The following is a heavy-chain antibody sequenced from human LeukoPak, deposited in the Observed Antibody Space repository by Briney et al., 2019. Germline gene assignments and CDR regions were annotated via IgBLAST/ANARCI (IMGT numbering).Heavy chain of an antibody. CDR2: IIPIFGTA. J-gene: IGHJ3*02. CDR3: ARTALPHDAFDI. V-gene: IGHV1-69*13. CDR1: GGTFSSYA. D-gene: IGHD5-18*01. Sequence: SVKVSCKASGGTFSSYAISWVRQAPGQGLEWMGGIIPIFGTANYAQKFQGRVTITAEESTSTAYMELSSLRSEDTAVYYCARTALPHDAFDIWGQGTMVTVSS.